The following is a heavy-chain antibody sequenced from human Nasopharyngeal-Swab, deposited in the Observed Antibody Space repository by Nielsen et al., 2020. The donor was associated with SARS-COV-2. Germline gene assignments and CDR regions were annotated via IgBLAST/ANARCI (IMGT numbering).Heavy chain of an antibody. CDR1: GFTFSSYA. CDR2: IYSGGSST. CDR3: AKVEGSGWYSDY. J-gene: IGHJ4*02. V-gene: IGHV3-23*03. D-gene: IGHD6-19*01. Sequence: GESLKISCAASGFTFSSYAMSWVRQAPGKGLEWVSVIYSGGSSTYYADSVKGRFTISRDNSKNTLYLQMNSLRAEDTAVYYCAKVEGSGWYSDYWGQGTLVTVSS.